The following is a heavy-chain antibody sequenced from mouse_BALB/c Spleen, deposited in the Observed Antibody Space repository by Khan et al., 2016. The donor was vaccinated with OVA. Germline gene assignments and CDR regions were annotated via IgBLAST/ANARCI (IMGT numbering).Heavy chain of an antibody. CDR1: GYTFTTYW. V-gene: IGHV1-7*01. CDR3: TRDRIDY. CDR2: INPTSGYT. Sequence: QVQLKQSGAELAKPGASVQMSCKASGYTFTTYWMHWVKQRPGQGLEWIGYINPTSGYTDYSENFKDKATLSADKSSSTAYMQLSRLTSEDSAVYYCTRDRIDYWGQGTPLTVSS. J-gene: IGHJ2*01.